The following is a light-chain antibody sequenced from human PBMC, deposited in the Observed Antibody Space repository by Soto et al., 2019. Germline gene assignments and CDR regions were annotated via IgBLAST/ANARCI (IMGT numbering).Light chain of an antibody. Sequence: QSALTQPASVSGSPGQSITISCTGTSSDVGSYNLVSWYQQHPGKAPKLMIYEVSKRPSGVSNRFSGSKSGNTASLTIFGLQAEDEADYYCCSYAGSSVFGGGTKVTVL. J-gene: IGLJ3*02. CDR3: CSYAGSSV. CDR1: SSDVGSYNL. CDR2: EVS. V-gene: IGLV2-23*02.